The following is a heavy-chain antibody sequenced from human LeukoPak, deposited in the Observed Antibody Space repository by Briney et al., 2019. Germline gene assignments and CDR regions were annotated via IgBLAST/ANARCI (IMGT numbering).Heavy chain of an antibody. CDR1: GFTFRNYW. CDR2: IHNDGDCP. J-gene: IGHJ5*02. CDR3: ARDRPHNWFDP. V-gene: IGHV3-74*01. Sequence: GGSLRLSCAASGFTFRNYWMHWVRQAPGKGLVWVAHIHNDGDCPTYADSVKGRFTISRDNAKNTLYLQMNSLRAEDTAVYYCARDRPHNWFDPWGQGTLVTVSS.